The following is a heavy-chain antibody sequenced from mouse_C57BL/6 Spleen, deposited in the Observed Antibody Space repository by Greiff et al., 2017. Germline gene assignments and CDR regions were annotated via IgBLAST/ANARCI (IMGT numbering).Heavy chain of an antibody. CDR2: INPNNGGA. J-gene: IGHJ1*03. Sequence: EVQLQQSGPELVKPGASVKIPCKASGYTFTDYNLDWVKQSHGKSLEWIGDINPNNGGAIYNQKFKGKATLTVDKSSSTAYMELRSLTSEDTAVYYCARGLGFYWYFDVWGTGTTVTVSS. D-gene: IGHD3-3*01. V-gene: IGHV1-18*01. CDR1: GYTFTDYN. CDR3: ARGLGFYWYFDV.